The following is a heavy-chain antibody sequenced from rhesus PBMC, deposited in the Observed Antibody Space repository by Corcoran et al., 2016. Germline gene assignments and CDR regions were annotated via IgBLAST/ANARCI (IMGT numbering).Heavy chain of an antibody. J-gene: IGHJ5-1*01. V-gene: IGHV4-73*01. CDR2: IYGNRAST. D-gene: IGHD1-1*01. CDR1: GGSISGYYY. Sequence: QVPLQQWGEGLVKPSETLSLTCAASGGSISGYYYWSWIRQPPGKGLEWIGYIYGNRASTNYNPSLKNRGTISKDTSKNQFSLKLSSVTAADTAVYYCARSVHQLFDVWGPGVLVTVSS. CDR3: ARSVHQLFDV.